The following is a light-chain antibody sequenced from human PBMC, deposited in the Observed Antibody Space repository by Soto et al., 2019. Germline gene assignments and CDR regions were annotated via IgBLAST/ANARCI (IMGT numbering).Light chain of an antibody. CDR3: TSYRRSNTLV. CDR2: EVS. Sequence: QSALTQPASVSGSPGQSITISCTGTSSDVGTYSYVSWYQQHPGKAPKLMISEVSNRPSGVSNRFSGSKSDNTASLTISGLQAEDEADYYCTSYRRSNTLVFGTGTKVTVL. CDR1: SSDVGTYSY. J-gene: IGLJ1*01. V-gene: IGLV2-14*01.